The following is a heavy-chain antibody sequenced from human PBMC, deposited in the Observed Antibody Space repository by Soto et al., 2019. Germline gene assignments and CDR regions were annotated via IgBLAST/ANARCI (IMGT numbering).Heavy chain of an antibody. CDR3: ARDKITGLFDY. J-gene: IGHJ4*02. CDR2: INHSGST. Sequence: QVQLQQWGAGLLKPSETLSLTCGVYGGSFSGYYWTWIRQPPGTGLERIGEINHSGSTNYNPSLKSRVTISVDTSKNQFSLKLTSVTAADTAVYYCARDKITGLFDYWGQGTLVTVSS. V-gene: IGHV4-34*01. CDR1: GGSFSGYY. D-gene: IGHD2-8*02.